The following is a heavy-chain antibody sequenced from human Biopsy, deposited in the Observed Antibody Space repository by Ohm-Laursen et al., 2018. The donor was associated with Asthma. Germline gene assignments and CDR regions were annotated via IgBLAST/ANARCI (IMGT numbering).Heavy chain of an antibody. CDR1: GGSISSFY. CDR3: VRAVRNEQWLAPFDY. V-gene: IGHV4-59*01. J-gene: IGHJ4*02. Sequence: PSETLSLTWSVYGGSISSFYCCWIRQPPAKGLERMGYVYWTGSTNYNPSLKSRITMSVDTSKNRMFLELTSVTAADTAIYYCVRAVRNEQWLAPFDYWGQGKPVTVSS. D-gene: IGHD6-19*01. CDR2: VYWTGST.